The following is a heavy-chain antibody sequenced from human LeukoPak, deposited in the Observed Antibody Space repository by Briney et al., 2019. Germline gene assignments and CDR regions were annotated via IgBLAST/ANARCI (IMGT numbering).Heavy chain of an antibody. CDR1: GGSISRGGYY. CDR3: ARAESNTRLFDP. D-gene: IGHD2-2*02. CDR2: IYYSGST. Sequence: PSETLSLTCTVSGGSISRGGYYWSWIRQHPGKGLEWIGYIYYSGSTYYNPSLKSRVTISVDTSKNQFSLKLSSVTAADTAVYYCARAESNTRLFDPWGQGTLVTVSS. J-gene: IGHJ5*02. V-gene: IGHV4-31*03.